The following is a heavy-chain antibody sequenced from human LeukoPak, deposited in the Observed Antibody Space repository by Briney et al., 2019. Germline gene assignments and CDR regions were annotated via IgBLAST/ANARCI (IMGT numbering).Heavy chain of an antibody. CDR3: ARGLSPGSPSAFDI. D-gene: IGHD3-10*01. Sequence: ASVKVSCKASGYTFTGYYMHWVRQAPGQGLEWMGWINPNNDGTNYAQKFQGRVTMTRDTSISTAYMELSRLRSDDTAVYYCARGLSPGSPSAFDIWGQGTVVTVSS. CDR1: GYTFTGYY. CDR2: INPNNDGT. V-gene: IGHV1-2*02. J-gene: IGHJ3*02.